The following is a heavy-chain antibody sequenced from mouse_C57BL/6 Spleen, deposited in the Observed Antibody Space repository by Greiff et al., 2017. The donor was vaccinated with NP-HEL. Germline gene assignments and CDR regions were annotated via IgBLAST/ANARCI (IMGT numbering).Heavy chain of an antibody. CDR2: ISDGGSYT. CDR1: GFTFSSYA. Sequence: DVHLVESGGGLVKPGGSLKLSCAASGFTFSSYAMSWVRQTPEKRLEWVATISDGGSYTYYPDNVKGRFTISRDNAKNNLYLQMSHLKSEDTAMYYCARGWSRRGGHYYAMDYWGQGTSVTVSS. D-gene: IGHD2-2*01. V-gene: IGHV5-4*01. CDR3: ARGWSRRGGHYYAMDY. J-gene: IGHJ4*01.